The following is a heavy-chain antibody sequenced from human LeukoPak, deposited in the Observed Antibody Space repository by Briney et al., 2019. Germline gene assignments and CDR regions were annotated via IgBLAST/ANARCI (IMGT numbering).Heavy chain of an antibody. D-gene: IGHD3-3*01. V-gene: IGHV3-11*04. J-gene: IGHJ5*02. CDR2: ISSSGSTI. CDR3: ARDFWSGRSTEYNWFDP. CDR1: GFTFSDYY. Sequence: GGSLRLSCAASGFTFSDYYMSWIRQAPGKGLEWVSYISSSGSTIYCADSVKGRFTISRDNAKNSLYLQMNSLRAEDTAVYYCARDFWSGRSTEYNWFDPWGQGTLVTVSS.